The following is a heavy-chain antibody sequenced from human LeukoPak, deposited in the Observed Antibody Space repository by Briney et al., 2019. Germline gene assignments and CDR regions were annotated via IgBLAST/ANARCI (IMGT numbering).Heavy chain of an antibody. CDR3: ARLLSGIAAAGTAS. J-gene: IGHJ5*02. V-gene: IGHV1-2*02. CDR2: INPNSGGT. CDR1: GYTFTDYY. D-gene: IGHD6-13*01. Sequence: ASVKVSCKASGYTFTDYYMHWVRQAPGQGLEWMGWINPNSGGTNYAQKFQGRVTMTRDTSISTAYMELSRLRSDDTAVYYCARLLSGIAAAGTASWGQGTLVTVSS.